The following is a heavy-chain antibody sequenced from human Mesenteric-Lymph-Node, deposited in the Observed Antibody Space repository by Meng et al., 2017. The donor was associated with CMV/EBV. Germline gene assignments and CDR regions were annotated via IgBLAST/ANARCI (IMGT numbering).Heavy chain of an antibody. CDR1: GYTFTGYY. CDR3: ARDVGDIGRTYDS. J-gene: IGHJ5*01. CDR2: INPNSGGT. Sequence: KASGYTFTGYYMHWVRQAPGQGLEWMGWINPNSGGTKYAQKFQGRITMTRDTSISTAYMELSSLISDDTAVYYCARDVGDIGRTYDSWGQGTLVTVSS. D-gene: IGHD5-12*01. V-gene: IGHV1-2*02.